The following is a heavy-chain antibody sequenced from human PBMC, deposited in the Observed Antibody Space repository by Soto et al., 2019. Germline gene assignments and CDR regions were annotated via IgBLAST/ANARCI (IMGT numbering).Heavy chain of an antibody. D-gene: IGHD5-18*01. Sequence: QVQLVQSGAEVKKPGSSVKVSCKASGGTFSSYAISWVRQAPGQGLEWMGGIITIFGTANYAQKFQGRVTITADESTSTAYMELSSLRSEDTAVYYCATYQNPERRYRCGAFDYWGQGTLVTVSS. V-gene: IGHV1-69*01. CDR1: GGTFSSYA. CDR2: IITIFGTA. J-gene: IGHJ4*02. CDR3: ATYQNPERRYRCGAFDY.